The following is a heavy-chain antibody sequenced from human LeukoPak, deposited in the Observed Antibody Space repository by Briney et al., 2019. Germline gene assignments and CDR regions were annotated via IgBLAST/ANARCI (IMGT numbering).Heavy chain of an antibody. D-gene: IGHD3-16*01. V-gene: IGHV3-30*02. Sequence: GGSLRLSCAASGFTFSSYGMHWVRQAPGKGLEWVAFIRYDGSNKYYADSVKGRFTISRDNSKNTLYLQMNSLRAEDTAVYYCARRVRFGLNYFDYWGQGTLVTVSS. CDR2: IRYDGSNK. J-gene: IGHJ4*02. CDR3: ARRVRFGLNYFDY. CDR1: GFTFSSYG.